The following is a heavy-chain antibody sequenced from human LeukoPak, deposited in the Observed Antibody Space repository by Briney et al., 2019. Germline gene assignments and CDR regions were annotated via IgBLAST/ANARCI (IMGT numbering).Heavy chain of an antibody. CDR1: GFTFSDYY. Sequence: GGSLRLSCAASGFTFSDYYMSWIRQAPGKGLEWVSYISSSGSTIYYADSVKGRFTISRDNSKNTLYLQMNSLRAEDTAVYYCAKSIMGTAGLLDYWGQGTLVTVSS. D-gene: IGHD5-18*01. CDR3: AKSIMGTAGLLDY. CDR2: ISSSGSTI. V-gene: IGHV3-11*01. J-gene: IGHJ4*02.